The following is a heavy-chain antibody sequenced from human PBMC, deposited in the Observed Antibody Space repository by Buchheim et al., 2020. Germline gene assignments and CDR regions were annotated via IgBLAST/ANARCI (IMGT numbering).Heavy chain of an antibody. J-gene: IGHJ4*02. V-gene: IGHV3-21*01. CDR2: VSAGDSYE. D-gene: IGHD6-19*01. CDR3: AAQQCSYGMCQFDY. CDR1: KFTFTTYT. Sequence: EVHLVESGGGLVEPGGSLRLSCIASKFTFTTYTLTWVRQAPGEGLEWVSSVSAGDSYEYYADSVRGRFVVSRDYAKDSLFPQMNRLTVEDTAVYYCAAQQCSYGMCQFDYWGLGT.